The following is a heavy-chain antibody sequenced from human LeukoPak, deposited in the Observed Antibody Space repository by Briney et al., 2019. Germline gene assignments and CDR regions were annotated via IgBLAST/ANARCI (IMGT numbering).Heavy chain of an antibody. J-gene: IGHJ4*02. CDR2: FYYSGST. Sequence: SETLSLTCTVSGGSISSSSYYWGWIRQPPGKGLEWIGSFYYSGSTHYNPSLKSRVTISVDTSKNQFSLKLSSVTAADTAVYYCARLGARYYEYYFDYWGQGTLVTVSS. V-gene: IGHV4-39*07. D-gene: IGHD3-22*01. CDR3: ARLGARYYEYYFDY. CDR1: GGSISSSSYY.